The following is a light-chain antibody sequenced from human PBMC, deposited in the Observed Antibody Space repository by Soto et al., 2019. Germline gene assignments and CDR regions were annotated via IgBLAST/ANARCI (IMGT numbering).Light chain of an antibody. CDR1: QGIRKD. CDR2: AAS. CDR3: QQHNSYPALT. J-gene: IGKJ4*01. V-gene: IGKV1-17*01. Sequence: DIQMTQSPSSLSASVGDRVTITCRASQGIRKDLGWYQQKPGKAPKPLIYAASGLQSGGPSRFRGSGSGTEFTLTISSLQPEDFATYYCQQHNSYPALTFGGGTKVEIK.